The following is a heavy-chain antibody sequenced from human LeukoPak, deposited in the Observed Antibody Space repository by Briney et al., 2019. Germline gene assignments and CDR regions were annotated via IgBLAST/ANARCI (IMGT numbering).Heavy chain of an antibody. Sequence: PGGSLRLSCAASGFTFSDYYMSWIRQAPGKGLEWVSYISSSGSTIYYADSVKGRFTISRDNAKNSLYLQMNSLRAEDTAVYYCARGIRYYYDSSGYYGPFRDIWGQGTMVTVSS. CDR3: ARGIRYYYDSSGYYGPFRDI. V-gene: IGHV3-11*04. CDR2: ISSSGSTI. J-gene: IGHJ3*02. D-gene: IGHD3-22*01. CDR1: GFTFSDYY.